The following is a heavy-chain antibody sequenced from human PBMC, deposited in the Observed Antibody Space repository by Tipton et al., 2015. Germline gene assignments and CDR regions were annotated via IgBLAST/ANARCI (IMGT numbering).Heavy chain of an antibody. CDR1: GGSISSYY. J-gene: IGHJ4*02. D-gene: IGHD3-22*01. V-gene: IGHV4-59*01. Sequence: TLSLTCTVSGGSISSYYWSWIRQPPGKGLEWIGYIYYSGSTKYNPSLKSRVTISVDTSKNQFSLKLSSVTAADTAVYYCAREVWYYDSSGYDYWGQGTLVTVSS. CDR2: IYYSGST. CDR3: AREVWYYDSSGYDY.